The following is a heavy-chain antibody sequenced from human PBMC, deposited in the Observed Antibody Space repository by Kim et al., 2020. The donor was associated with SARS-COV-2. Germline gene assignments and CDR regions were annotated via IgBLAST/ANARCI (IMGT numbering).Heavy chain of an antibody. CDR2: IKSKTDAGTI. V-gene: IGHV3-15*01. CDR1: GFTFSNAW. CDR3: ATHFYSGDIDWPMWVRYYSSGLDV. J-gene: IGHJ6*02. Sequence: GGSLRLSCTASGFTFSNAWMNWVRQAPGKGLEWVGRIKSKTDAGTIDYAAAVNGRFTISRDDSKNTLHLHMNGLKTDDTAVYYCATHFYSGDIDWPMWVRYYSSGLDVWGQGTTVTVSS. D-gene: IGHD1-26*01.